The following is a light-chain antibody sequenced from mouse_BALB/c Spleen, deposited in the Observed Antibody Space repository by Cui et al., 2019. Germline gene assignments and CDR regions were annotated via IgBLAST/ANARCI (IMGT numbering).Light chain of an antibody. CDR3: QQLSSTPYT. J-gene: IGKJ2*01. V-gene: IGKV12-98*01. CDR1: HTMGTW. CDR2: APT. Sequence: DIHMTQPHASQSASPGESVTITCPASHTMGTWLAWDQQKPGKPPQLLIYAPTSLRDGVPSRFSGRGSGTKFSIRISSLQAEDFVSYYCQQLSSTPYTFGGGTKLEIK.